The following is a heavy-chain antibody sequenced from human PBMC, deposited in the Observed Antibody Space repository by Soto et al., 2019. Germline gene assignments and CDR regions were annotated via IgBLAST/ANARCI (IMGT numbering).Heavy chain of an antibody. J-gene: IGHJ5*02. CDR3: ARDGSWFGELYWFHP. V-gene: IGHV4-31*03. CDR2: IYYSGST. Sequence: SETLSLTCTVSGGSISSGGYYWSWIRQHPGKGLEWIGYIYYSGSTYYNPSLKSRVTISVDTSKNQFSLKLSSVTAADTAVYYCARDGSWFGELYWFHPWGQGTLVTVSS. CDR1: GGSISSGGYY. D-gene: IGHD3-10*01.